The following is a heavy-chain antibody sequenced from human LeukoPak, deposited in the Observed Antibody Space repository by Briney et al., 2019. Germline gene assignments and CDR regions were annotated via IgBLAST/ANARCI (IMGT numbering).Heavy chain of an antibody. J-gene: IGHJ4*02. Sequence: GGSLRLSCAASGFTFSSYAMHWVRQAPGKGLEWVAVISYDGSNKYYADSVKGRFTISRDNSKNTLYLQMNSLRAEDTAVCYCKVRYVYWGQGTLVTVSS. CDR3: KVRYVY. CDR2: ISYDGSNK. V-gene: IGHV3-30-3*01. D-gene: IGHD3-10*01. CDR1: GFTFSSYA.